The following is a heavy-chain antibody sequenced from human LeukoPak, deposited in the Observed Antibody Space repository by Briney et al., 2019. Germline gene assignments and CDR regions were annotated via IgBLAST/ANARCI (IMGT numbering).Heavy chain of an antibody. CDR3: ASQPGSSDY. J-gene: IGHJ4*02. D-gene: IGHD1-26*01. CDR1: GFTFSSYS. CDR2: ISSSSSYI. V-gene: IGHV3-21*01. Sequence: KSGGSLRLSCAASGFTFSSYSMNWVRQAPGKGLGWVSSISSSSSYIYYADSVKGRFTISRDNAKNSLYLQMNSLRAEDTAVYYCASQPGSSDYWGQGTLVTVSS.